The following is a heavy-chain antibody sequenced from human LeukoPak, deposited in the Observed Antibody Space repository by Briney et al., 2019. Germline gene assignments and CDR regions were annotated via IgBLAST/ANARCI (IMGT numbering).Heavy chain of an antibody. CDR3: ARGSPPDSGYEEVGFDY. CDR1: GGSISSYY. J-gene: IGHJ4*02. V-gene: IGHV4-59*01. CDR2: IYYSGST. Sequence: SETLSLTCTVSGGSISSYYWSWIRQPPGKGLEWIGYIYYSGSTNYNPSLKSRVTISVDTSKNQFSLKLSSVTAADTAVYYCARGSPPDSGYEEVGFDYWGQGTLVTVSS. D-gene: IGHD5-12*01.